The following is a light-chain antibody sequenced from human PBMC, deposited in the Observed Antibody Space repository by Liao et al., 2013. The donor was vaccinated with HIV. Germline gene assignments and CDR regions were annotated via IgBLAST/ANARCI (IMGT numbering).Light chain of an antibody. CDR3: QVWDSSSDVV. V-gene: IGLV3-21*04. Sequence: SYVLTQSPSVSVAPGKTATITCVGNNIGRNSVHWYLQKSGQAPLLVIYSDTDRPSGIPERFSGSNSGNTATLTISRVEAGDEADYYCQVWDSSSDVVFGGGTKLTVL. CDR2: SDT. CDR1: NIGRNS. J-gene: IGLJ2*01.